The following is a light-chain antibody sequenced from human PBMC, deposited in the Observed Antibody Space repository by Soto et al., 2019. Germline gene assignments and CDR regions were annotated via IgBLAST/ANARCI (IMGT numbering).Light chain of an antibody. Sequence: EIVLTQSPATLSLSPGERATLSCRASQSVSRYLAWYQQKPGQAPRLLIYDASKRATGISARFSGSGSGTDFTLTISSLEPEDFAVSCCQQRTNWPLTFGQVTKV. J-gene: IGKJ1*01. CDR1: QSVSRY. V-gene: IGKV3-11*01. CDR2: DAS. CDR3: QQRTNWPLT.